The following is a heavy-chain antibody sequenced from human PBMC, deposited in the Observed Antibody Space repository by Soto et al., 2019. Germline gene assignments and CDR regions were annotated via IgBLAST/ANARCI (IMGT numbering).Heavy chain of an antibody. D-gene: IGHD5-18*01. CDR2: IYYSGIP. CDR3: ALDRGYSFGPRINYYFDY. V-gene: IGHV4-59*12. J-gene: IGHJ4*02. CDR1: GGPISSYY. Sequence: QVQLQESGPGLVKPSETLSLTCTVSGGPISSYYWTWIRQSPGKGLEWIGNIYYSGIPNSNPSLGSRVTISVDTSKTQASLKLTSVTAADTAVYYCALDRGYSFGPRINYYFDYWGQGTLVTVSS.